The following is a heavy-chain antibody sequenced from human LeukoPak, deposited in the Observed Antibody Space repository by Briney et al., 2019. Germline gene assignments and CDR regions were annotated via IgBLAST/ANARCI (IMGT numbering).Heavy chain of an antibody. V-gene: IGHV3-66*01. Sequence: GGSLRLSCAASGFTFSSYEMNWVRQAPGKGLEWVSVIYSGGSTYYADSVKGRFTISRDNSKNTLYLQMNSLRAEDTAVYYCARAGPSSSWHQFDYWGQRTLVTVSS. CDR3: ARAGPSSSWHQFDY. D-gene: IGHD6-13*01. J-gene: IGHJ4*02. CDR1: GFTFSSYE. CDR2: IYSGGST.